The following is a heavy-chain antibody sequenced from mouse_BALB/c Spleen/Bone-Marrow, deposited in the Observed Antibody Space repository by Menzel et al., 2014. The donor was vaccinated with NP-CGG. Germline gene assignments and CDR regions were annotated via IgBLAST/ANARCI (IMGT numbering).Heavy chain of an antibody. V-gene: IGHV1S29*02. CDR3: ARSYGYYDAWFAH. CDR2: IYPYNGGA. Sequence: VQLQQPGPELVKPGASVKISCKASGYTVTDYNMHWVKQSHGKSLEWIAYIYPYNGGAGYNQKFKSKATLTVDNSSSTAYMELRSLTSDDSAVYYCARSYGYYDAWFAHWGQGTLVTVSA. D-gene: IGHD2-3*01. J-gene: IGHJ3*01. CDR1: GYTVTDYN.